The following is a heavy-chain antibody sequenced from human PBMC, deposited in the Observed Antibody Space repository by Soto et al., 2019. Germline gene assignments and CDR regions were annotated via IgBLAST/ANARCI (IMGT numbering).Heavy chain of an antibody. Sequence: QVHLVESGGGIVQPGRSLRLSCAASGFPFSTYNMHWVRQAPGKGLEWVAAILYDGSNEYYVDSVKGRFTISRDNSKNTLELQMSSLRAEDTAIYYCAKGPFTHSGSLQDYFEYWGQGTLVTVSS. CDR3: AKGPFTHSGSLQDYFEY. V-gene: IGHV3-33*06. CDR1: GFPFSTYN. CDR2: ILYDGSNE. J-gene: IGHJ4*02. D-gene: IGHD1-26*01.